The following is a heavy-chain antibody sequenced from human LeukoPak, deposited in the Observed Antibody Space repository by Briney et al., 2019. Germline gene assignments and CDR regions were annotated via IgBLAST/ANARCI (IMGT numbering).Heavy chain of an antibody. Sequence: ASVKVSCKASGYTFTSYDINWVRQATGQGLEWMGWMNPNSGNTGYAQKFQGRVTMTRNTSISTAYMELSSLRSEATAVYYCARRDVVVPAAMVTFDPWGQGTLVTVSS. D-gene: IGHD2-2*01. CDR3: ARRDVVVPAAMVTFDP. V-gene: IGHV1-8*01. J-gene: IGHJ5*02. CDR1: GYTFTSYD. CDR2: MNPNSGNT.